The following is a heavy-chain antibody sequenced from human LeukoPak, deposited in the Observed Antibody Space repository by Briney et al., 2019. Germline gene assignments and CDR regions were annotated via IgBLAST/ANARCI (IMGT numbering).Heavy chain of an antibody. CDR3: ARDFGGYGDYLGCYYMDV. D-gene: IGHD4-17*01. Sequence: EPGGSLRLSCAASGFTFSSYWMSWVRQAPGKGLEWVANIKQDGSEKYYVDSVKGQFTISRDNAKNSLYLQMNSLRAEDTAVYYCARDFGGYGDYLGCYYMDVWGKGTTVTISS. V-gene: IGHV3-7*01. CDR2: IKQDGSEK. CDR1: GFTFSSYW. J-gene: IGHJ6*03.